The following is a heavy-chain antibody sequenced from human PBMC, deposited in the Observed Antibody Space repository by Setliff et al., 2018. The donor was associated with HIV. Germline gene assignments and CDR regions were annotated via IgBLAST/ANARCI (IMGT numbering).Heavy chain of an antibody. Sequence: SETLSLTCTVSGGSINSGGYYWSWIRQHPGKGLEWIGYISYSGTTYYNPSLKSRITMSLDPSKSHFSLNLSSVTAADTAVYYCARVHQKVAAYYYYYVDVWGKGTTVTVS. J-gene: IGHJ6*03. D-gene: IGHD2-15*01. V-gene: IGHV4-31*03. CDR2: ISYSGTT. CDR1: GGSINSGGYY. CDR3: ARVHQKVAAYYYYYVDV.